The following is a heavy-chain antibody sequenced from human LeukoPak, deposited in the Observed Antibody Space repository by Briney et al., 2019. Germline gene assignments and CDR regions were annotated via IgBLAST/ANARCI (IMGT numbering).Heavy chain of an antibody. CDR3: ARSPSPYSSGWYFDY. CDR1: GYSFSINSAA. CDR2: TYQRSKWYN. V-gene: IGHV6-1*01. Sequence: SQTLSLTCAISGYSFSINSAAWNWIRQSPSRGLEWLGRTYQRSKWYNDYAVSVKSRITINPDISKNQFSLQLNSVTPEDTAVYYCARSPSPYSSGWYFDYWGQGTLVTVSS. D-gene: IGHD6-19*01. J-gene: IGHJ4*02.